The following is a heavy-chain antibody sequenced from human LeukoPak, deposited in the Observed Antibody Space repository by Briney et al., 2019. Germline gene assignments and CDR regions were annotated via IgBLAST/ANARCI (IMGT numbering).Heavy chain of an antibody. CDR1: GFTFSDYY. J-gene: IGHJ6*03. CDR2: ISSSGSTI. V-gene: IGHV3-11*04. D-gene: IGHD2-15*01. CDR3: ATTPTGGGQPMDV. Sequence: GGSLRLSCAASGFTFSDYYMSWIRQAPGKGLEWVSYISSSGSTIYYADSVKGRFTISRGNAKNSLYLQVNSLRAEDTAVYYCATTPTGGGQPMDVWGKGTTVTVSS.